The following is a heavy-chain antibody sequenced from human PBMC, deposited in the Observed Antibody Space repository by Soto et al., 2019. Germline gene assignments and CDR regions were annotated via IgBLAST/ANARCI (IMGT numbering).Heavy chain of an antibody. V-gene: IGHV1-69*01. Sequence: QVQRLQSGAELREPGSSVRISCTPSGGTFVSSAFAWVRQAPGGKIEWMGGIIPILGSTKYAEKFLGRLTIRADDSSRTAYLELSSLTFDDTAVYFCAKKNPHGDSNKAWLDPWGQGTLVTVST. D-gene: IGHD2-8*01. CDR2: IIPILGST. CDR1: GGTFVSSA. J-gene: IGHJ5*02. CDR3: AKKNPHGDSNKAWLDP.